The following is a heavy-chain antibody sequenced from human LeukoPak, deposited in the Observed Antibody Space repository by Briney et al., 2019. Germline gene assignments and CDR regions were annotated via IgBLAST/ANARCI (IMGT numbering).Heavy chain of an antibody. CDR1: GFTFTSYW. V-gene: IGHV3-7*03. CDR2: IKQDGSTK. J-gene: IGHJ4*02. Sequence: GGSLRLSCVASGFTFTSYWMSWVRQAPGKGLEWVANIKQDGSTKYYVDSLKGRFTISRDNAKNSVFLQMSGLRVEDTAVYHCARIGYRSSSWDYWGQGTLVTVPS. CDR3: ARIGYRSSSWDY. D-gene: IGHD6-6*01.